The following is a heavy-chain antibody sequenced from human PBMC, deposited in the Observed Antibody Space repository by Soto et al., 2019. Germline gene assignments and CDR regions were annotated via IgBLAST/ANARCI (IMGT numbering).Heavy chain of an antibody. V-gene: IGHV3-30-3*01. Sequence: QMQLVESGGGVVQPGRSLRLSCAASGFIFSSFPMHWVRQAPGKGLEWVAVVSKDGSDKHYADSVKGRFTISRDNSENTLQLQMNSLRPEDTGVYYCARSYCGDNCALDYWGQGTPVTVSS. CDR2: VSKDGSDK. D-gene: IGHD2-21*02. CDR3: ARSYCGDNCALDY. J-gene: IGHJ4*02. CDR1: GFIFSSFP.